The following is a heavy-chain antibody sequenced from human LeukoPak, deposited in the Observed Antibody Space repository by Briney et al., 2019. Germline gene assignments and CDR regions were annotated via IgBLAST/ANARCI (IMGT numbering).Heavy chain of an antibody. CDR3: AKDGAQYSSGPECDP. J-gene: IGHJ5*02. D-gene: IGHD6-19*01. CDR1: GLHFSGTA. Sequence: GGSLRLSSAPSGLHFSGTAMSWVRQAPGKGLEWVSAISHDGMNAYYADSVKGRFTISRDNSKKTVSLEMSSRTAADTGVYYCAKDGAQYSSGPECDPRGQGALVTVSP. V-gene: IGHV3-23*01. CDR2: ISHDGMNA.